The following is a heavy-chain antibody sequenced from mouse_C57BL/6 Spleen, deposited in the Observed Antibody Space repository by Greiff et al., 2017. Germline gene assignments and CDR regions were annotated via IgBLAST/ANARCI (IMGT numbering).Heavy chain of an antibody. Sequence: VKLVESGAELVKPGASVKISCKASGYAFSSYWMNWVKQRPGKGLEWIGQIYPGDGDTNYNGKFKGKATLTADKSSSTAYMQLSSLTSEDSAVYFCARRDRTESYYFDYWGQGTTLTVSS. V-gene: IGHV1-80*01. CDR3: ARRDRTESYYFDY. D-gene: IGHD1-1*01. CDR1: GYAFSSYW. J-gene: IGHJ2*01. CDR2: IYPGDGDT.